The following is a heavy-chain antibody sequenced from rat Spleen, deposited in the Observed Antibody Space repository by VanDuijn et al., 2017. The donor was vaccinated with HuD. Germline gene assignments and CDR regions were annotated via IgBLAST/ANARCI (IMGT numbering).Heavy chain of an antibody. Sequence: EVQLVESDGGLVQPGRSLKLSCAASGFTFSDYYMAWVRQAPTKGLEWVATINYDGSSTYYRDSVKGRFTISRDNAKSTLYLQMDSLRSEDTATYYCTTMSNWFTFWGQGTLVTVSS. CDR1: GFTFSDYY. V-gene: IGHV5-20*01. CDR2: INYDGSST. CDR3: TTMSNWFTF. J-gene: IGHJ3*01.